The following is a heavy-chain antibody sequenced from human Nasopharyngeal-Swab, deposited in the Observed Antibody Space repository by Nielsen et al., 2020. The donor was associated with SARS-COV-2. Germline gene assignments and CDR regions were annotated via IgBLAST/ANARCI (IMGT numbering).Heavy chain of an antibody. D-gene: IGHD3-3*01. J-gene: IGHJ6*02. CDR1: GFTLNNFN. V-gene: IGHV3-21*01. CDR3: ARDGLDYDFWSAYFMDV. Sequence: GGSLRLSCAASGFTLNNFNFNWVRQAPGEGLGWVSSIISSSSYIYYADSVKGRFTISRDNAKNSLYLQMNSLRAEDTAVYYCARDGLDYDFWSAYFMDVWGQGTTVTVSS. CDR2: IISSSSYI.